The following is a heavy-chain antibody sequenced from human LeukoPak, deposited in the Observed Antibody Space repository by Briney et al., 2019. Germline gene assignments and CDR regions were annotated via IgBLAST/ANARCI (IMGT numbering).Heavy chain of an antibody. J-gene: IGHJ3*01. CDR3: ARHSTLGYCSTTSCRTPFDV. CDR2: FYPADSDT. Sequence: PGESLKISCKGSGYSFTNYWIGWVRHMPGKGLEWMGIFYPADSDTRYNPSFQGQVTISADKSISTAFLQWSSLKASDTAMYFCARHSTLGYCSTTSCRTPFDVWGQGTMVTVSS. CDR1: GYSFTNYW. V-gene: IGHV5-51*01. D-gene: IGHD2-2*01.